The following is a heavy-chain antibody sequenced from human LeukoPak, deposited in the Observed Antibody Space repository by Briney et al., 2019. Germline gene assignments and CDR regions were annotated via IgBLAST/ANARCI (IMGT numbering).Heavy chain of an antibody. Sequence: SETLSLTCAVYGGSFSGCYWSWIRQPPGKGLEWIGEINHDGYINYNPSLKSRVTISVDTSRNQFSPELTSVTAADTAAYYCARGPNRVAAASYWGQGTLVTVSS. CDR2: INHDGYI. D-gene: IGHD6-13*01. V-gene: IGHV4-34*01. CDR3: ARGPNRVAAASY. J-gene: IGHJ4*02. CDR1: GGSFSGCY.